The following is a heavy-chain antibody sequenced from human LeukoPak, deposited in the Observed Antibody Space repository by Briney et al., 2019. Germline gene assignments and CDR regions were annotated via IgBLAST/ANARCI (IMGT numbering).Heavy chain of an antibody. Sequence: SQTLSLTCAISGDSVSTNSVAWNWNRQSPSRGLEWLGRTYYRSKWNNDYAVSVKSRTTIDPDTSKNQFSLQLNSLSPDDTALYYCARGRYSGFDLWGQGTMVTVSS. CDR1: GDSVSTNSVA. CDR3: ARGRYSGFDL. D-gene: IGHD2-15*01. V-gene: IGHV6-1*01. J-gene: IGHJ3*01. CDR2: TYYRSKWNN.